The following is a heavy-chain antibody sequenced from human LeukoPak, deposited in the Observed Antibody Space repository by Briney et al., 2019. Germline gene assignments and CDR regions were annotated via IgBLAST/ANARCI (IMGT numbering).Heavy chain of an antibody. Sequence: SETLSLTCTVSGGSISSYYWSWIRQPPGKGLEWIGYIYYSGSTSYNPSLKSRVTISVDTSKNQFSLKLSSVTAADTAVYYCARDRTVTTYFDYWGQGTLVTVSS. CDR3: ARDRTVTTYFDY. V-gene: IGHV4-59*12. CDR1: GGSISSYY. J-gene: IGHJ4*02. D-gene: IGHD4-17*01. CDR2: IYYSGST.